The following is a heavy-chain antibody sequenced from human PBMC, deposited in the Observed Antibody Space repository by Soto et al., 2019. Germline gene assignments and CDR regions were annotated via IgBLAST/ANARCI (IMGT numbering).Heavy chain of an antibody. J-gene: IGHJ6*03. V-gene: IGHV1-18*01. CDR1: GYSFTIYG. Sequence: QDQLVQSGAEVKKPGASVTVSCKASGYSFTIYGITWVRQAPGQGLEWMGWISGFNGNTHYAQKLQGRVTMTTDASTSTAYMELRSLRSDDTAVYYCARDRGVAPPVAGNTHYYYYMDVWGKGTTVTVSS. CDR3: ARDRGVAPPVAGNTHYYYYMDV. D-gene: IGHD6-19*01. CDR2: ISGFNGNT.